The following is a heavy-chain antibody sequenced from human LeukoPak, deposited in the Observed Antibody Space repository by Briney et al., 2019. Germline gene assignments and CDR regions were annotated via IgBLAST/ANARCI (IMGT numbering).Heavy chain of an antibody. CDR1: GYTFTGYY. Sequence: GASVKVSCKASGYTFTGYYMHWVRQAPGQGLEWMGWISAYNGNTNYAQKLQGRVTMTTDTSTSTAYMELRSLRSGDTAVYYCAREGVVVAASDYWGQGTLVTVSS. CDR2: ISAYNGNT. D-gene: IGHD2-15*01. J-gene: IGHJ4*02. CDR3: AREGVVVAASDY. V-gene: IGHV1-18*04.